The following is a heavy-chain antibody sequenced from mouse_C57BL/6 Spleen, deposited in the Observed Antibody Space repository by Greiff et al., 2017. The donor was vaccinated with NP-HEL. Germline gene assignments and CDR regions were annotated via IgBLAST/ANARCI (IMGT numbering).Heavy chain of an antibody. CDR1: GYSFTGYF. D-gene: IGHD1-1*01. CDR2: INPYNGDT. CDR3: ASPYYYGSRPWYFDV. V-gene: IGHV1-20*01. J-gene: IGHJ1*03. Sequence: EVQLVESGPELVKPGDSVKISCKASGYSFTGYFMNWVMQSHGKSLEWIGRINPYNGDTFYNQKFKGKATLTVDKSSSTAHMELRSLTSEDSAVYYCASPYYYGSRPWYFDVWGTGTTVTVSS.